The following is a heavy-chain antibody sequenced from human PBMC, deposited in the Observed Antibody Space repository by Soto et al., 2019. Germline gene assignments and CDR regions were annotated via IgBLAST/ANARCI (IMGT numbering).Heavy chain of an antibody. D-gene: IGHD2-8*01. Sequence: QVRLVQSGAEVKKPGSSVKVSCKASGGTFSSYAISWVRQAPGQGLEWMGGIIPIFGTANYAQKFQGRVTITADKSTSTAYMELSSLRSEDTAVYYCAREGAYCTNGVCYGMDVWGQGTTVTVSS. CDR3: AREGAYCTNGVCYGMDV. CDR2: IIPIFGTA. V-gene: IGHV1-69*06. J-gene: IGHJ6*02. CDR1: GGTFSSYA.